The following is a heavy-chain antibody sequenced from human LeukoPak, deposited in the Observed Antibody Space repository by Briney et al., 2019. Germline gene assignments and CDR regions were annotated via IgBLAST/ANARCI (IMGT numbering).Heavy chain of an antibody. CDR1: GFTFSSYA. J-gene: IGHJ4*02. CDR3: AKSLREQWLVRRRLLLFDY. V-gene: IGHV3-23*01. Sequence: PGGSLRLSCAASGFTFSSYAMSWVRQAPGKGLEWVSAISGSGGSTYYADSVKGRFTISRDNSKNTLYLQMNSLRAEDTAVYYCAKSLREQWLVRRRLLLFDYWGQGTLVTVSS. CDR2: ISGSGGST. D-gene: IGHD6-19*01.